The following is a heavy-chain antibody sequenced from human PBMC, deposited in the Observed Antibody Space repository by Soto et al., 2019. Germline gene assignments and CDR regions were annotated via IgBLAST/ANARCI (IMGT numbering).Heavy chain of an antibody. CDR1: GFTFDDYA. CDR3: AKGVSITVGGTIDN. CDR2: ISWNSGSI. D-gene: IGHD6-19*01. J-gene: IGHJ4*02. Sequence: EVQLVESGGGLVQPGRSLRLSCAASGFTFDDYAMHWVRQAPGKGLEWVSGISWNSGSIGYADSVKGRLTISRDNAKNYLYLQMNSLRAEDTALYFCAKGVSITVGGTIDNWGQGTLVTVSS. V-gene: IGHV3-9*01.